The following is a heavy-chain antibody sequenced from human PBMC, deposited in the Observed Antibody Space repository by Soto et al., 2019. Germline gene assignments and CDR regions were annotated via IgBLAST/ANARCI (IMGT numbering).Heavy chain of an antibody. Sequence: QLQLQESGPGLVKPSETLSLTCTVSGGSISSSSYYWGWIRQPPGKGLEWIGNIYYSGSTYYNPSLKRRVTISVDTSKNQFSLKLSSVTAADTAVYYCARWKSYDSSGYYLYAFDIWGQGTMVTVSS. D-gene: IGHD3-22*01. CDR2: IYYSGST. CDR3: ARWKSYDSSGYYLYAFDI. CDR1: GGSISSSSYY. V-gene: IGHV4-39*01. J-gene: IGHJ3*02.